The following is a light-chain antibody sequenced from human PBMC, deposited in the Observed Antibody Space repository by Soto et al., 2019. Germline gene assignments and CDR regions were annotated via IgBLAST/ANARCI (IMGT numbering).Light chain of an antibody. J-gene: IGKJ4*01. V-gene: IGKV4-1*01. Sequence: DIVMTQSPDSLAVSLGERATINCKSSQSVLYSSNNKNYLAWYQQKPGQPPKLLIYWASTRESGVPDRFSGSGSATDFTLTISSLQAEDVAVYYCQQYYSTPLTFCGGTKVEIK. CDR2: WAS. CDR1: QSVLYSSNNKNY. CDR3: QQYYSTPLT.